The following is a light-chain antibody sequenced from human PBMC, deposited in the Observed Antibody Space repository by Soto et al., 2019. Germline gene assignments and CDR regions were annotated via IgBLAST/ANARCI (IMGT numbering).Light chain of an antibody. CDR3: QQRSNWPF. J-gene: IGKJ3*01. V-gene: IGKV3-11*01. CDR1: QSVSSY. Sequence: EIVLTQSPATLSLSPGERATLSCRASQSVSSYLAWCQQKPGQAPRLLIYDASNRATGIPARFSGSGSGTDFTLTISSLEPEDFAVYYCQQRSNWPFFGPGTKVDIK. CDR2: DAS.